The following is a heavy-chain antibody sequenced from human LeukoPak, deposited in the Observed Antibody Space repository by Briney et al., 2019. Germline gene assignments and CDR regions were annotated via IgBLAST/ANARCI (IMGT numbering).Heavy chain of an antibody. V-gene: IGHV1-46*01. J-gene: IGHJ4*02. CDR1: GYTFTRYY. CDR3: ARAGGGDGYNYVY. Sequence: ASVKVSCKASGYTFTRYYIHWVRQAPGQGLEWMGIINPSGGTTNYAQKFQGSVTMTRDTSTSTVHMELSSLRSEDTAVYYCARAGGGDGYNYVYWGRGTLVTVSS. CDR2: INPSGGTT. D-gene: IGHD5-24*01.